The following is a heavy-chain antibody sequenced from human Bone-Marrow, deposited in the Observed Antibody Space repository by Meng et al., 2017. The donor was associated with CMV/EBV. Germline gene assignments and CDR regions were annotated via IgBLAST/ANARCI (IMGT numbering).Heavy chain of an antibody. Sequence: GDSLRHSRVAFAFTFNYYSMHWSRQAPGKGLEWVAVVSFDESNNYYADSVKGRFTISRDNSKNTLYLQMGSLRAGDTAVYYCARGLLMGPTTGIYYWGQGTLVTVSS. J-gene: IGHJ4*02. D-gene: IGHD1-26*01. CDR2: VSFDESNN. CDR1: AFTFNYYS. V-gene: IGHV3-30*04. CDR3: ARGLLMGPTTGIYY.